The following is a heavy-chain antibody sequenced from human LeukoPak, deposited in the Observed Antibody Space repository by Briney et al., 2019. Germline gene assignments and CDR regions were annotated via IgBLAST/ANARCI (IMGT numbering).Heavy chain of an antibody. CDR2: ISNSGVST. V-gene: IGHV3-23*01. Sequence: GGPLRLSCAASGFTFSSYAMSWVRQAPGKGLEWVSVISNSGVSTYYADSVKGRFTISRDNPKNTLYLQMNSLRAEDTAVYYCAKYKISTVTVDYWGQGTLVTVSS. CDR3: AKYKISTVTVDY. D-gene: IGHD4-11*01. J-gene: IGHJ4*02. CDR1: GFTFSSYA.